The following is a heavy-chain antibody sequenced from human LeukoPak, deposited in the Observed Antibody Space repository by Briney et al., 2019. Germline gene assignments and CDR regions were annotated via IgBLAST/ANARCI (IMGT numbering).Heavy chain of an antibody. Sequence: GASVKVSCKASGYTFTSYGISWVRQAPGQGLEWMGWISAYNGNTNYAQKLQGRVTMTTDTSTSTAYMELRSLRSDDTAVYYCARPSSNYAPSLLDYWGQGTLVTVSS. J-gene: IGHJ4*02. CDR2: ISAYNGNT. CDR1: GYTFTSYG. V-gene: IGHV1-18*01. D-gene: IGHD4-11*01. CDR3: ARPSSNYAPSLLDY.